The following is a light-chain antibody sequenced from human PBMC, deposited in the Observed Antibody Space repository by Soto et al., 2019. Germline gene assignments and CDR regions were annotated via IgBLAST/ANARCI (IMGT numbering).Light chain of an antibody. CDR3: QHYGDSRT. J-gene: IGKJ1*01. CDR2: GAS. CDR1: QSVSSSY. V-gene: IGKV3-20*01. Sequence: EIVLTQSPGTLSLSPGERATLSCRASQSVSSSYLAWYQQKPGQSPRLLISGASSRATGIPDRFSGSGSGTDFTLTISRLEPEDFAVYYCQHYGDSRTFGQGTKVDIK.